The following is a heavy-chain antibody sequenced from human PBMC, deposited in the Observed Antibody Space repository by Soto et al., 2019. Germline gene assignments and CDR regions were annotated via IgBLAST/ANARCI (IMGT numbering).Heavy chain of an antibody. J-gene: IGHJ4*02. CDR3: ARDVDTRYSYGPRPQPWMATMEDGDY. Sequence: LGESLKISCKGSGYSFTSHWISWVRQMPGKGLGWMGRIDPSDSYTNYSPSFQGHVTISADKSISTAYLQWSSLKASDTAMYYCARDVDTRYSYGPRPQPWMATMEDGDYWGQGTLVTVSS. CDR1: GYSFTSHW. V-gene: IGHV5-10-1*01. D-gene: IGHD5-18*01. CDR2: IDPSDSYT.